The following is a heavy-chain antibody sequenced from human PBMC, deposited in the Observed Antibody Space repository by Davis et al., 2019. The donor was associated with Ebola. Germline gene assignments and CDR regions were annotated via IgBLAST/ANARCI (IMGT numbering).Heavy chain of an antibody. D-gene: IGHD3-3*01. CDR2: ISGSGGST. J-gene: IGHJ4*02. CDR1: GFTFDDYA. Sequence: GGSLRLSCAASGFTFDDYAMHWVRQAPGKGLEWVSLISGSGGSTYYADSVKGRFTISRDNSKNTLYLQMNSLRAEDTAVYYCANLRRYYDFWSGCGEWGQGTLVTVSS. CDR3: ANLRRYYDFWSGCGE. V-gene: IGHV3-23*01.